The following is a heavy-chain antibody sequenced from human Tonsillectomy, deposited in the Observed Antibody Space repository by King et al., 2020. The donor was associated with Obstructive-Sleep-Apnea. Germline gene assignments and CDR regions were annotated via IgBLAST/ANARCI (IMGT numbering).Heavy chain of an antibody. J-gene: IGHJ4*02. D-gene: IGHD2-15*01. V-gene: IGHV5-51*01. CDR2: IYPGDSDT. Sequence: GWVRQMPGKDLEWMVIIYPGDSDTRYSPSFQGQVTISTDKSIITAYLQWSIRKASVTAMYDGAKGGGISRGPVDYWGQGTLVTVSS. CDR3: AKGGGISRGPVDY.